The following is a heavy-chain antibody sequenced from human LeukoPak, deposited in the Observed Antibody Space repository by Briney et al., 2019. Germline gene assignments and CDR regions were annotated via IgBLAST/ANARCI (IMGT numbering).Heavy chain of an antibody. Sequence: SGTLSLTCTVSGGSISTYYWSWIRQPPGKGLEWIGYIHYSGTTNYNPSLKSRVTISLDTSKNQFSLNLSSVTAADTAVYYCARMGGYSGYATHWGQGTLVTVSS. CDR1: GGSISTYY. CDR2: IHYSGTT. D-gene: IGHD5-12*01. CDR3: ARMGGYSGYATH. V-gene: IGHV4-59*08. J-gene: IGHJ4*02.